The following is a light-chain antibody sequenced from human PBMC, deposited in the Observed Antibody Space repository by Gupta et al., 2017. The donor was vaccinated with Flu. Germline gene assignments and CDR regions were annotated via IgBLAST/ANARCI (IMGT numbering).Light chain of an antibody. CDR2: AAS. CDR1: ESINRY. V-gene: IGKV1-39*01. Sequence: DIQMTQSPSSLSASVGDRVTITCRASESINRYLNWYQQKPGKAPKLLICAASTLQSGVPSRFSGSGSGTDFTLTISSLQPEDFATYFCQHSSNTPRTFGQGTKVEIK. J-gene: IGKJ1*01. CDR3: QHSSNTPRT.